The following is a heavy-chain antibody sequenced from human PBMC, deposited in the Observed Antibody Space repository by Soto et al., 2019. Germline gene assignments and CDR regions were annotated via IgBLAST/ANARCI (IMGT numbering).Heavy chain of an antibody. CDR2: IIPIFGTA. D-gene: IGHD6-19*01. J-gene: IGHJ6*02. V-gene: IGHV1-69*01. CDR3: AREGIAVAGTGEYYYYYGMDV. Sequence: QVQLVQSGAEVKKPGSSVKASCKASGGTFSSYAISWVRQAPGQGLEWMGGIIPIFGTANYAQKFQGRVTITADESTSTAYMELSSLRSEDTAVYYCAREGIAVAGTGEYYYYYGMDVWGQGTTVTVSS. CDR1: GGTFSSYA.